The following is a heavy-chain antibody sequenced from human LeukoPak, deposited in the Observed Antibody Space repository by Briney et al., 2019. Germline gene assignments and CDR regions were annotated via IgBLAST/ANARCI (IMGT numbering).Heavy chain of an antibody. CDR3: AKARTRIAARPSPFDY. J-gene: IGHJ4*02. CDR2: MNEYGSEI. CDR1: GFIFRDFS. V-gene: IGHV3-7*03. D-gene: IGHD6-6*01. Sequence: GGSLRLSCSVSGFIFRDFSMSWVRQAPGKGLEWVAKMNEYGSEIFYVDSVKGRFTISRDNSKNTLYLQMNSLRAEDTAVYYCAKARTRIAARPSPFDYWGQGTLVTVSS.